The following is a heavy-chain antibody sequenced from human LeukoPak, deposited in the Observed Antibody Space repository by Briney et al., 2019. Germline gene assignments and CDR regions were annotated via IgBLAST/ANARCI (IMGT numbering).Heavy chain of an antibody. CDR2: ISSSGSTI. Sequence: GGSLRLSCAASGFTFSSYEMNWVRQAPGKGLEWVSYISSSGSTIYHADSVKGRFTISRDNAKNSLYLQMNSLRAEDTAVYYCARVVGWLGPDYWGQGTLVTVSS. J-gene: IGHJ4*02. CDR3: ARVVGWLGPDY. CDR1: GFTFSSYE. D-gene: IGHD5-24*01. V-gene: IGHV3-48*03.